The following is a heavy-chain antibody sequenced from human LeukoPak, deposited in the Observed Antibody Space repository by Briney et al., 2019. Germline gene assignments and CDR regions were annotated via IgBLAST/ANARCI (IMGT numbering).Heavy chain of an antibody. D-gene: IGHD5-24*01. J-gene: IGHJ4*02. CDR3: ARDNSRDGYNLLDY. CDR1: GYTFTCYY. V-gene: IGHV1-2*02. Sequence: ASVKVSCKASGYTFTCYYMHWVRQAPGQGLEWMGWINPNSGGTNYAQKFQGRVTMTRDTSISTAYMELSRLRSDDTAVYYCARDNSRDGYNLLDYWGQGTLVTVSS. CDR2: INPNSGGT.